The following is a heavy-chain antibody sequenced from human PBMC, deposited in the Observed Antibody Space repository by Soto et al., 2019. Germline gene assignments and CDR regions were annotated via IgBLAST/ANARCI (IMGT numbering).Heavy chain of an antibody. D-gene: IGHD1-20*01. J-gene: IGHJ4*02. CDR1: GYTFTSYA. CDR2: INAGNGNT. V-gene: IGHV1-3*01. Sequence: ASVKVSCKASGYTFTSYAMHWVRQAPGQRLEWMGWINAGNGNTKYSQKFQGRVTITRDTSASTAYMELSSLRSEDTAVYYCARDRDRAGLYITYDFDYWGQGTLVTSPQ. CDR3: ARDRDRAGLYITYDFDY.